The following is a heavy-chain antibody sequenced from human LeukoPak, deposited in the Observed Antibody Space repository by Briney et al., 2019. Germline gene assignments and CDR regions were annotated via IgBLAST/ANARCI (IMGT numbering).Heavy chain of an antibody. D-gene: IGHD6-6*01. J-gene: IGHJ4*02. V-gene: IGHV3-21*01. Sequence: PGGSLRLSCAASGFTFSSYSMNWVRQAPGKGLEWVSSISSSSSYIYYADSVKGRFTISRDNAKNSLYLQMNSLRAEDTAVYYCARDSPVSIAASDYWGQGTLVTVSS. CDR2: ISSSSSYI. CDR1: GFTFSSYS. CDR3: ARDSPVSIAASDY.